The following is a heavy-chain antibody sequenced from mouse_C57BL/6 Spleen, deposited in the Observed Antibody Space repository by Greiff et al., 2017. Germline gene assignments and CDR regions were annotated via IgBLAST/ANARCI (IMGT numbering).Heavy chain of an antibody. V-gene: IGHV5-15*01. D-gene: IGHD1-1*01. J-gene: IGHJ1*03. CDR2: ISNLAYSI. Sequence: EVKLKESGGGLVQPGGSLKLSCAASGFTFSDYGMAWVRQAPRKGPEWVAFISNLAYSIYYADTVTGRFTISKENAKNTLYLEMSSLRSEDTAMYYCARGPSSSYPYWYFDVWGTGTTVTVSS. CDR3: ARGPSSSYPYWYFDV. CDR1: GFTFSDYG.